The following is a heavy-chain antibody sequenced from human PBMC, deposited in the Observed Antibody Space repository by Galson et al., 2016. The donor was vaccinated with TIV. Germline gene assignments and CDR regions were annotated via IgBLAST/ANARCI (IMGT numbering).Heavy chain of an antibody. CDR1: GFPLSTSGEG. V-gene: IGHV2-5*02. J-gene: IGHJ4*02. Sequence: PALVKPTQTLTLTCAFSGFPLSTSGEGAAWVRQPPGRALEWLALIYWDGDKRYSPSLKSRLTITKDTSKKQVVLTMANMDPLDTATYYCAVARGGGYNFDSWGQGTLVTVSS. CDR2: IYWDGDK. CDR3: AVARGGGYNFDS. D-gene: IGHD3-16*01.